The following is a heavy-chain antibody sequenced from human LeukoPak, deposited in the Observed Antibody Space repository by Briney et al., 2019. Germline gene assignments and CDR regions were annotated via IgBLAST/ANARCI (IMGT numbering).Heavy chain of an antibody. CDR2: ISWNSGIM. D-gene: IGHD2-2*01. Sequence: GGSLRLSCTASGFTFSAYAMHWVRRAPGKGLEWVSGISWNSGIMGQADSVKGRFTISRDNAKNSLYLQMNSLRAEDTALYYCAKDQYTRADDAFDIWGQGTMVTVSS. CDR1: GFTFSAYA. CDR3: AKDQYTRADDAFDI. V-gene: IGHV3-9*01. J-gene: IGHJ3*02.